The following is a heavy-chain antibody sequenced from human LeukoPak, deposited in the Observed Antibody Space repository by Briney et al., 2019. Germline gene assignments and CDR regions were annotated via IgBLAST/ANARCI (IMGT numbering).Heavy chain of an antibody. D-gene: IGHD2-21*02. V-gene: IGHV1-8*01. CDR1: GYTFTSYD. Sequence: GASVKVSCKASGYTFTSYDINWVRQATGQGLEWMGWMNPNSGDTGYAQKFQGRVTMTRNTSISTAHMELSSLRSEDTAVYYCARGGVVTASYYFDYWGQGTLVTVSS. J-gene: IGHJ4*02. CDR2: MNPNSGDT. CDR3: ARGGVVTASYYFDY.